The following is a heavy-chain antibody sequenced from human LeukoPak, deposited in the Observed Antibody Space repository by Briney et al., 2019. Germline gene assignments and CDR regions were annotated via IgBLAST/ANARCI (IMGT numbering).Heavy chain of an antibody. Sequence: GGSLRLSCAASRFTFSDYYMSWIGQAPGKGLEWVSTISSSGSSIYYTDSVKGRFTISRDNAKNSLYLQMNGLRAEDTAVYYCARKGGPQDYWGQGTLVTVSS. CDR3: ARKGGPQDY. J-gene: IGHJ4*02. CDR2: ISSSGSSI. CDR1: RFTFSDYY. V-gene: IGHV3-11*01. D-gene: IGHD3-16*01.